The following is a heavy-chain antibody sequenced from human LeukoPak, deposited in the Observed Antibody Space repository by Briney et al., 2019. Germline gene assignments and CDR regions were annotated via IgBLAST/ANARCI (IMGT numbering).Heavy chain of an antibody. CDR2: MYHNGST. V-gene: IGHV4-39*07. CDR1: GGSISSYSYY. CDR3: ARVWSGNYYEDRGAFDI. J-gene: IGHJ3*02. Sequence: SETLSLTCTVSGGSISSYSYYWGWIRQPPGKGLEWIGSMYHNGSTYYNPSLKSRVSISVDTSKNQFSLKLTSVTAADTAIYYCARVWSGNYYEDRGAFDIWGHGTMVTVSS. D-gene: IGHD3-22*01.